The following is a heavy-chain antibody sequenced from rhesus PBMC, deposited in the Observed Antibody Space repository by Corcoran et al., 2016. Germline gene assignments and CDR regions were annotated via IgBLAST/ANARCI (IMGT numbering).Heavy chain of an antibody. J-gene: IGHJ6*01. V-gene: IGHV4-160*01. CDR1: GGSLSGYY. CDR3: AIYIGYGFGLDS. D-gene: IGHD5-36*01. Sequence: QVQLQESGPGLVKPSETLSLTCAVAGGSLSGYYWNWIRQSPGKGLEWIVRVYGSGGSTDYNPSLESRVTISTDASEIQFSLKLNSVTAADTAIYYCAIYIGYGFGLDSWGQGVAVTVSS. CDR2: VYGSGGST.